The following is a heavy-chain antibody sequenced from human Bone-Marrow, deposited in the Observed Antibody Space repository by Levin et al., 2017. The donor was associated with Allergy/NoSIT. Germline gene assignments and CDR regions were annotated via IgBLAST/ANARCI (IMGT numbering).Heavy chain of an antibody. Sequence: GESLKISCKASGYTFTSYGISWVRQAPGQGLEWMGWISAYNGNTNYAQKLQGRVTMTTDTSTSTAYMELRSLRSDDTAVYYCAIPEEDDIAARTNWGQGTLVTVSS. J-gene: IGHJ4*02. V-gene: IGHV1-18*01. CDR1: GYTFTSYG. D-gene: IGHD6-6*01. CDR3: AIPEEDDIAARTN. CDR2: ISAYNGNT.